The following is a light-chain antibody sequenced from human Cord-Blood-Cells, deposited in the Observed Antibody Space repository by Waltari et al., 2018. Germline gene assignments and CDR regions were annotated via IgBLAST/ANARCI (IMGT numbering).Light chain of an antibody. CDR3: NSRDSSGNHLYV. CDR2: GKN. J-gene: IGLJ1*01. Sequence: SSELTQDPAVSVALGQTVRITCQGDSLRSYYESWYQQKPGQAPVLVTYGKNNRPSGIPDRFSGSSSGNTASLTITGAQAEDEAYYYCNSRDSSGNHLYVFGTGTKVTVL. V-gene: IGLV3-19*01. CDR1: SLRSYY.